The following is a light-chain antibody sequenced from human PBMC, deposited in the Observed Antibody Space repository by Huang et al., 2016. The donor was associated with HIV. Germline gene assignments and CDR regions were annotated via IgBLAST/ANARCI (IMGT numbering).Light chain of an antibody. V-gene: IGKV3-20*01. J-gene: IGKJ4*01. CDR1: PSLGSSS. Sequence: EIVLTQSPGTLSLSPGERATLSCRASPSLGSSSLAWYQQKAGQAPRLLMYGASSRATGIPDRFRGSGSGTDFTLSISRLEPEDFAVYYCQQYDSSPVTFGGGTNVEIK. CDR3: QQYDSSPVT. CDR2: GAS.